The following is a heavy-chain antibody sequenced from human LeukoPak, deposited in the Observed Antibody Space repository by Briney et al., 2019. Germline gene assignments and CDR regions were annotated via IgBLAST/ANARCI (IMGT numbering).Heavy chain of an antibody. CDR2: ISSSSSYI. J-gene: IGHJ4*02. V-gene: IGHV3-21*01. CDR3: ARVEYCSSTSCYYFDY. Sequence: GGSLRLSCAASGFTFSSYSMNWVRQAPGKGLEWVSSISSSSSYIYYADSVKGRFTISRDNAKNSLYLQMNSLRAEDTAVYYCARVEYCSSTSCYYFDYWGQGTLVTVSS. D-gene: IGHD2-2*01. CDR1: GFTFSSYS.